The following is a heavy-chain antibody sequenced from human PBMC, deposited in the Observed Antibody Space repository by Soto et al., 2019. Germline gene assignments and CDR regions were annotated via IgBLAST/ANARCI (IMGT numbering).Heavy chain of an antibody. V-gene: IGHV3-30*18. D-gene: IGHD6-13*01. CDR1: GFTFSSYG. CDR3: AKDSVYSSNDYYYYGMDV. Sequence: QVQLVESGGGVVQPGRSLRLSCAASGFTFSSYGMHWVRQAPGKGLEWVAVISYDGSNKYYADSVKGRFTISRDNSKNTLYLQMNSLRAEDTAVYYCAKDSVYSSNDYYYYGMDVWGQGTTVTVSS. J-gene: IGHJ6*02. CDR2: ISYDGSNK.